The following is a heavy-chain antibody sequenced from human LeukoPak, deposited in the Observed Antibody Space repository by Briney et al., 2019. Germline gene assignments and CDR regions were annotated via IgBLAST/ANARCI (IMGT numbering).Heavy chain of an antibody. Sequence: GGSLRLSCAASGFTFSSYSMNWVRQAPGKGLEWVSSISSSSSYIYYADPVKGRFTISRGNAKNSLYLQMNSLRAEDTAVYYCARGPLGRFDYWGQGTLVTVSS. V-gene: IGHV3-21*01. J-gene: IGHJ4*02. CDR1: GFTFSSYS. CDR3: ARGPLGRFDY. D-gene: IGHD1-26*01. CDR2: ISSSSSYI.